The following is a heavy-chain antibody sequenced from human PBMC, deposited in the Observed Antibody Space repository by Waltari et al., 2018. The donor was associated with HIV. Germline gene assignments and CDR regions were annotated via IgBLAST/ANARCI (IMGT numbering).Heavy chain of an antibody. CDR2: ISRTGSAT. J-gene: IGHJ4*02. V-gene: IGHV3-23*04. CDR1: SFNFDLYS. CDR3: VTSGYNFVEYGHRLDF. D-gene: IGHD1-1*01. Sequence: EVRFVESGGGLVRPGGSLRLSCTTSSFNFDLYSMTWVRQAPGRGLEGVGSISRTGSATYYADVVKGRFTVSRDNSMDMLSLHITSLRVDDTAVYYCVTSGYNFVEYGHRLDFWGRGVLVTIS.